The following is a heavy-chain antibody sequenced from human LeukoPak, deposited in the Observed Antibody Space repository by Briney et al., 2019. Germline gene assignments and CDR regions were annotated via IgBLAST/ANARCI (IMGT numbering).Heavy chain of an antibody. Sequence: PSETLSLTCTVSGGSISRDYWSWIRQPPGKGLEWIGYIYYSGSTNYNPSLKSRVTISVDTSKNQSSLKLSSVTAADTAVYYCARLNYYGSGSYYRYNWFDPWGQGTLVTVSS. D-gene: IGHD3-10*01. CDR1: GGSISRDY. J-gene: IGHJ5*02. CDR3: ARLNYYGSGSYYRYNWFDP. V-gene: IGHV4-59*08. CDR2: IYYSGST.